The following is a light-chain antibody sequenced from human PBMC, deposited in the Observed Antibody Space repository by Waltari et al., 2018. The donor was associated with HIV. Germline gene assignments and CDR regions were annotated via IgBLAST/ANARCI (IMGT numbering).Light chain of an antibody. CDR3: QVWDSGSDHPDVV. J-gene: IGLJ2*01. Sequence: SYVLTQPTSVSVAPGQTARITCGGNNIGSKSVHWYQQKPGQAPVLVVYDDNDRPSGIRERCFGSNSGNTATLTITRVEAGDEADYYCQVWDSGSDHPDVVFGGGTKLTVL. V-gene: IGLV3-21*02. CDR2: DDN. CDR1: NIGSKS.